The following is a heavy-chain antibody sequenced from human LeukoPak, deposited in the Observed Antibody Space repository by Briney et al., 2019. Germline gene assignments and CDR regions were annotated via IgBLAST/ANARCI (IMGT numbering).Heavy chain of an antibody. Sequence: ASVKVSCKASGYTFNNYYMHWVRQAPGQGLEWMGWISAYNGNTNYAQKLQGRVTMTTDTSTSTAYMELRSLRSDDTAVYYCARDGDSSGYNYWGQGTLVTVSS. CDR2: ISAYNGNT. CDR3: ARDGDSSGYNY. J-gene: IGHJ4*02. CDR1: GYTFNNYY. V-gene: IGHV1-18*04. D-gene: IGHD3-22*01.